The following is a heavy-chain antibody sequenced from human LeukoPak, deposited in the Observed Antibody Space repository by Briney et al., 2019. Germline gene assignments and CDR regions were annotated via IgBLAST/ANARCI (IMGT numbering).Heavy chain of an antibody. CDR2: ISYDGSRK. V-gene: IGHV3-30*18. CDR3: AKYAYNWNTPDGFDM. Sequence: GGSLRLSCRASRFSFSDYDMHWVRQAPGKGLEWVAVISYDGSRKHYGDSVKGRFTISRDNSESTLFLQMSSLRTDDTSLYFCAKYAYNWNTPDGFDMWGQGTMVIVSS. CDR1: RFSFSDYD. D-gene: IGHD1-1*01. J-gene: IGHJ3*02.